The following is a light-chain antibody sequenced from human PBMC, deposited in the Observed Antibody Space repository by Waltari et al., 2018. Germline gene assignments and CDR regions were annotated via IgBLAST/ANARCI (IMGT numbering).Light chain of an antibody. CDR2: EVS. CDR1: DSDVGAYDF. J-gene: IGLJ1*01. V-gene: IGLV2-14*01. Sequence: QSALTQPASVSGSPGQSITISCPGTDSDVGAYDFFPCYQQHPGKAPHLIIYEVSNRPSGISNRFSASKSGNTASLTSSGLQAEDEADYYCSSYTTSSAPGVFGTGTRVTVL. CDR3: SSYTTSSAPGV.